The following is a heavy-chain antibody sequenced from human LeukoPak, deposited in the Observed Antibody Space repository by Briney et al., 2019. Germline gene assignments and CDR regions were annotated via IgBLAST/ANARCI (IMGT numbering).Heavy chain of an antibody. CDR1: GFTFSSYG. CDR2: IRYDGSNK. CDR3: AKDKTSSGWYYNWFDP. J-gene: IGHJ5*02. V-gene: IGHV3-30*02. D-gene: IGHD6-19*01. Sequence: GGSLRLSCAASGFTFSSYGMHWVRQAPGKGLEWVAFIRYDGSNKYYADSVKGRFTISRDNSKNTLYLQMNSLRAEDTAVYYCAKDKTSSGWYYNWFDPWGQGTLVTVSS.